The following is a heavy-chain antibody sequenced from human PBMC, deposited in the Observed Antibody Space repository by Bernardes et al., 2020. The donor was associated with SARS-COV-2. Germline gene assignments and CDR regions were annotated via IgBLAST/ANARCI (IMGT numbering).Heavy chain of an antibody. CDR2: IKQDGSEK. J-gene: IGHJ6*02. CDR3: ARSNGTLSDKTGFWGSWYKYYYYYGMDV. D-gene: IGHD3-16*01. CDR1: GFTFSSYC. V-gene: IGHV3-7*01. Sequence: GGSLRLSCAASGFTFSSYCMSWVRQAPGKGLEWVANIKQDGSEKYYVDSVKGRFTISRDNAKNSLYLQMNSLRAEDTAVYYCARSNGTLSDKTGFWGSWYKYYYYYGMDVWGQGTTVTVSS.